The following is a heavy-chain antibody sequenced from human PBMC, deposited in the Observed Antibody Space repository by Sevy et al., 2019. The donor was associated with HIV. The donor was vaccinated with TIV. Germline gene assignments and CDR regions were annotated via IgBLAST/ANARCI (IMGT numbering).Heavy chain of an antibody. V-gene: IGHV4-59*08. D-gene: IGHD1-26*01. Sequence: SETLSLTCTVSGGSISSYYWSWIRQPPGKGLEWIGYIYYSVSTNYNPSLKSRVTISVDTSKNQFSLKLSSVTAADTAVYYCARHGKEDWFDPWGKGTLVTVSS. CDR1: GGSISSYY. CDR3: ARHGKEDWFDP. CDR2: IYYSVST. J-gene: IGHJ5*02.